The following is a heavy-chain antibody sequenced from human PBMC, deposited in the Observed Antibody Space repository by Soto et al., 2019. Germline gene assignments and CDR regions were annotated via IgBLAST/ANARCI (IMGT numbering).Heavy chain of an antibody. CDR3: ARSSRSYFDY. CDR1: GGSISRSVYF. V-gene: IGHV4-31*03. Sequence: SETLSLTCTVSGGSISRSVYFWSWIRQHPGKGLGWIGYIYDSGITYYNPSLKSRVSLSVDTSKNQFSLNLTSVTAADTAMYYCARSSRSYFDYWGQGTLVTVSS. J-gene: IGHJ4*02. CDR2: IYDSGIT.